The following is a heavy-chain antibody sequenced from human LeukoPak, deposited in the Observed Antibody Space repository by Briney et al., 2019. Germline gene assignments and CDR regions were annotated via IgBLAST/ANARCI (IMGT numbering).Heavy chain of an antibody. CDR1: GYTFTGYY. D-gene: IGHD5-18*01. Sequence: ASVKVSCKTSGYTFTGYYMHWVRQAPGQGLEYMGWINPSSGGTDYAQKFQGRVTMTRDSSISTAYMELSRLRSDDTAVYYCARAEEYSYGYSLDYWGQGTLVTVSS. CDR2: INPSSGGT. V-gene: IGHV1-2*02. CDR3: ARAEEYSYGYSLDY. J-gene: IGHJ4*02.